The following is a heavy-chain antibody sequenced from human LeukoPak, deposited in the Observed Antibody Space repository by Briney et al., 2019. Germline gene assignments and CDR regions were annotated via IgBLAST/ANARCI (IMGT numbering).Heavy chain of an antibody. V-gene: IGHV4-61*02. CDR3: ASGDGPRGRGWFDP. CDR2: IYTSGST. CDR1: GGSISSGSYY. D-gene: IGHD5-24*01. Sequence: SETLSLTCTVSGGSISSGSYYWSWIRQPAGKGLEWIGRIYTSGSTNYNPSLKSRVTISVDTSKNQFSLKLSSVTAADTAVYYCASGDGPRGRGWFDPWGQGTLVTVSS. J-gene: IGHJ5*02.